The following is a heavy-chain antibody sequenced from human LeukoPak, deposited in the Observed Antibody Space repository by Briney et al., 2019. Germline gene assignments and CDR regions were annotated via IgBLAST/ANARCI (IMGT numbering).Heavy chain of an antibody. CDR1: GGSISSGSYY. V-gene: IGHV4-61*02. CDR3: ARYRGHYYGSVPYYFDY. J-gene: IGHJ4*02. CDR2: VYTSGST. Sequence: SETLSLTCTVSGGSISSGSYYWSWIRQPAGKGLEWIGRVYTSGSTNYNPSLKSRVTISVDTSKNQFSLKLSSVTAADTAVYYCARYRGHYYGSVPYYFDYWGQGTLVTVSS. D-gene: IGHD3-10*01.